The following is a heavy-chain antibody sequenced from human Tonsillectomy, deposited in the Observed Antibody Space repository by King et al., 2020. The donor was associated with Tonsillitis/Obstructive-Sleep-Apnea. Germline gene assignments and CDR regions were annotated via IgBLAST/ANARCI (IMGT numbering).Heavy chain of an antibody. J-gene: IGHJ3*02. D-gene: IGHD4-11*01. CDR1: GGSISSYS. V-gene: IGHV4-59*08. Sequence: QLQESGPGLVKPSETLSLTCTVSGGSISSYSWSWIRQPPGKGLEWIGYIYYSGSTNYNPSLKSRVTISVDASKNHFSLKLSSVTAADTAIYYCARHFPPSYYSNSGYSNAFDIWGQGTMVTVSS. CDR3: ARHFPPSYYSNSGYSNAFDI. CDR2: IYYSGST.